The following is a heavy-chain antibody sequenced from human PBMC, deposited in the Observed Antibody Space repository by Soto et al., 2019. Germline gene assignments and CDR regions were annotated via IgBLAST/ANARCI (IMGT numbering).Heavy chain of an antibody. CDR3: ARIGAARTSVIDY. J-gene: IGHJ4*02. D-gene: IGHD6-6*01. V-gene: IGHV1-46*01. Sequence: GASVKVSCKASGCTFTSYYMHWVRHAPGQGLEWMGIINPSGGSTSYAQKFQGRVTMTRDTSTSTVYMELSSLRSEDTAVYYCARIGAARTSVIDYWGQGTLVTVSS. CDR2: INPSGGST. CDR1: GCTFTSYY.